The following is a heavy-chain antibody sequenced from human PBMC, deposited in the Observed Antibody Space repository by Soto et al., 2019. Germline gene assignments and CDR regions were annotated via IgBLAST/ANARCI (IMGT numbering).Heavy chain of an antibody. CDR1: GGSISSYF. V-gene: IGHV4-59*01. CDR2: IYYSGST. CDR3: ARDFRMAVAGTGWFDP. J-gene: IGHJ5*02. D-gene: IGHD6-19*01. Sequence: SETLSLTCTVSGGSISSYFWSWIRQPPGKGLEWIGYIYYSGSTNFNPSLKTRVTISLDTSKNQFSLKLASVTAADTAVYYCARDFRMAVAGTGWFDPWGQGTLVT.